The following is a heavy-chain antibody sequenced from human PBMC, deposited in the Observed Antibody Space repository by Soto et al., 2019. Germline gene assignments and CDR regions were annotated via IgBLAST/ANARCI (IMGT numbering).Heavy chain of an antibody. V-gene: IGHV3-72*01. J-gene: IGHJ4*02. CDR3: AKDLGFYSNTWHYFDY. D-gene: IGHD4-4*01. CDR2: IRNKGNSYTT. CDR1: GFTFSDHY. Sequence: HPGGSLRLSCAASGFTFSDHYMDWVRQAPGKGLEWIGRIRNKGNSYTTEYAASVKGRFTISRDDSQNSLYLQMNSLKTEDTAVYYCAKDLGFYSNTWHYFDYWGQGTLVTVSS.